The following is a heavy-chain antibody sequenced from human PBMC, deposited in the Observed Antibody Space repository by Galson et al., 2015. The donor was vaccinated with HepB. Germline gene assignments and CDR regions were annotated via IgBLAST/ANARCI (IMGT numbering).Heavy chain of an antibody. CDR3: ARETVGGYDLFCDY. Sequence: SVKVSCKASGYTFTSYAMNWVRQAPGQGLEWMGWINTNTGNPTYAQGFTGRFVFSLDTSVSTAYLQISSLKAEDTAVYYCARETVGGYDLFCDYWGQGTLVTVSS. CDR2: INTNTGNP. V-gene: IGHV7-4-1*02. D-gene: IGHD5-12*01. J-gene: IGHJ4*02. CDR1: GYTFTSYA.